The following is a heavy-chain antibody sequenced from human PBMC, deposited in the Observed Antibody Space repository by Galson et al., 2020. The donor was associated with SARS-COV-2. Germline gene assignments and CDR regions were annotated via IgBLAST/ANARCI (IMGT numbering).Heavy chain of an antibody. J-gene: IGHJ4*02. Sequence: ASVKVSCKASGYTFTNYYMHWVRQAPGQGLEWMGIINSTGGSTSYAQKFQGSVTMTRDTSTSTVYMELRSLRSEDTALYYCARDPGYCSGGACYRLDYWGQGTLVTVSS. CDR1: GYTFTNYY. CDR2: INSTGGST. V-gene: IGHV1-46*01. D-gene: IGHD2-15*01. CDR3: ARDPGYCSGGACYRLDY.